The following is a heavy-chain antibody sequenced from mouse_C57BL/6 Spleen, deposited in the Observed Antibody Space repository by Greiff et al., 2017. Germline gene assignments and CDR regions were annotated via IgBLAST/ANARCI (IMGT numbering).Heavy chain of an antibody. CDR3: ARSYDGLFYYAMDY. Sequence: VKLMESGAELVRPGTSVKVSCKASGYAFTNYLIEWVKQRPGQGLEWIGVINPGSGGTNYNEKFKGKATLTADKSSSTAYMQLSSLTSEDSAVYFCARSYDGLFYYAMDYWGQGTSVTVSS. CDR2: INPGSGGT. J-gene: IGHJ4*01. V-gene: IGHV1-54*01. CDR1: GYAFTNYL. D-gene: IGHD2-3*01.